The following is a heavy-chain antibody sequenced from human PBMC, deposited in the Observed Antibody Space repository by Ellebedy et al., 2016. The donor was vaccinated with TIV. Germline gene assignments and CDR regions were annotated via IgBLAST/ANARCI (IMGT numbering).Heavy chain of an antibody. D-gene: IGHD4-23*01. CDR3: ARLRHYGGDSVWFFDL. CDR2: IYYSGST. Sequence: MPSETLSLTCTVSGDSMSNYYWSWIRQPPGKPLEWNGYIYYSGSTNYNPSLKSRVTISLDTSKNQFSLGLTSVTAADTAVYYCARLRHYGGDSVWFFDLWGRGTLVTVSS. V-gene: IGHV4-59*08. CDR1: GDSMSNYY. J-gene: IGHJ2*01.